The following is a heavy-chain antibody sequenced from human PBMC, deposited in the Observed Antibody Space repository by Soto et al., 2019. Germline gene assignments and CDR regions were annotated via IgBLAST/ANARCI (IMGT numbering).Heavy chain of an antibody. J-gene: IGHJ4*02. V-gene: IGHV1-69*02. CDR2: IIPILGIA. CDR1: GGTFSSYT. CDR3: ARVRAHSSGWYSIDY. Sequence: PVKVSCKASGGTFSSYTISWVRQAPGQGLEWMGRIIPILGIANYAQKFQGRVTITADKSTSTAYMELSSLRSEDTAVYYCARVRAHSSGWYSIDYWGQGTLVTVSS. D-gene: IGHD6-19*01.